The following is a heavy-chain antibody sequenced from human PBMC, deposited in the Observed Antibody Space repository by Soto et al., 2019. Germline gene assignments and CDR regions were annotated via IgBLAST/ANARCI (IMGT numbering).Heavy chain of an antibody. V-gene: IGHV4-4*02. CDR2: IFQSGST. CDR3: ARGRGRYSSGWSWFDP. CDR1: GGTIRSPDW. J-gene: IGHJ5*02. Sequence: SETLSLTCGVSGGTIRSPDWWTWVRQPPGKGLEWIGEIFQSGSTNYTPSLESRVTISVDKSKNQFSLTLTSVTAADTAVYFCARGRGRYSSGWSWFDPWGQGILVTV. D-gene: IGHD6-19*01.